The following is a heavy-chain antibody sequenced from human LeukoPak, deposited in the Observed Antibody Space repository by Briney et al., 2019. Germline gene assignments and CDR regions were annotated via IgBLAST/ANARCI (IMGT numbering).Heavy chain of an antibody. D-gene: IGHD6-19*01. CDR2: ISGGGGTT. CDR3: AKDSGVRSGWFP. CDR1: GFTFSSYA. Sequence: GRSRRLSCAASGFTFSSYAMSWVRQAPGKGLEWVSAISGGGGTTYYADSVKGRFTISRDNSKNTLYLQMNSLRAEDTAVYYCAKDSGVRSGWFPWGQGTLVTVSS. V-gene: IGHV3-23*01. J-gene: IGHJ5*02.